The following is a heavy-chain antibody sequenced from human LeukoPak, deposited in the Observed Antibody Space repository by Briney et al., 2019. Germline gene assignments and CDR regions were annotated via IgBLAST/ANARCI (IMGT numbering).Heavy chain of an antibody. CDR3: AKDYRGSDPMFDY. CDR2: IRGSGDGT. J-gene: IGHJ4*02. V-gene: IGHV3-23*01. D-gene: IGHD3-10*01. Sequence: GGSLRLSCAASGFTFSSYAMSWVRQAPGKGLEWVSGIRGSGDGTYYADSVKGRFTISRDNSKNTLYLQMNSLRAEDTAVYHCAKDYRGSDPMFDYWGQGTLVTVSS. CDR1: GFTFSSYA.